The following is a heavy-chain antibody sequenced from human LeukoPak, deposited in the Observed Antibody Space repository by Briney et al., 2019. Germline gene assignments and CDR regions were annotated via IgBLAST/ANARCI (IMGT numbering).Heavy chain of an antibody. D-gene: IGHD6-13*01. Sequence: SETLSLTCAVYGGSFSGYYWSWIRQPPGKGLEWIGEINHSGSTNYNPSLKSRVTISVDTSKNQFSLKLSSVTAADMAVYYCARLAPSRPALYSSSWYGNWFDPWGQGTLVTVSS. V-gene: IGHV4-34*01. CDR1: GGSFSGYY. CDR2: INHSGST. CDR3: ARLAPSRPALYSSSWYGNWFDP. J-gene: IGHJ5*02.